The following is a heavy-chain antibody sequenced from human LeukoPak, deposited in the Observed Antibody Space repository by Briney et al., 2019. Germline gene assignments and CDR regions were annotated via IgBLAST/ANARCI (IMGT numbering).Heavy chain of an antibody. V-gene: IGHV4-31*03. CDR1: GGSISSGGYY. D-gene: IGHD2-21*02. CDR2: IYYSGSA. J-gene: IGHJ4*02. Sequence: SETLSLTCTVSGGSISSGGYYWSWIRQHPGKGLEWIGYIYYSGSAYYNPSLKSRVTISVDTSKNQFSLKLSSVTAADTAEYYCARGPYCGGDCSIPTPPFDYWGQGTLVTVSS. CDR3: ARGPYCGGDCSIPTPPFDY.